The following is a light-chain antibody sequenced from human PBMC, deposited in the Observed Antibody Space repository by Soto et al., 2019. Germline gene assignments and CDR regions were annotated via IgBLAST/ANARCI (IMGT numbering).Light chain of an antibody. CDR3: LQDYGDSWT. CDR2: AAS. V-gene: IGKV1-6*01. CDR1: RDVGSD. J-gene: IGKJ1*01. Sequence: QMTQSPSSLSASVGEKIIITCRASRDVGSDVSWYQQKPGQAPKLLIYAASNLYTGVPSRFSGSRSGTEFTLTISSLQPEDFASYYCLQDYGDSWTFGQGTEV.